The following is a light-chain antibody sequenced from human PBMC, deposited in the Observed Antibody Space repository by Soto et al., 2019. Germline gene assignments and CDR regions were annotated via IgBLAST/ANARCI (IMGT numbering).Light chain of an antibody. CDR2: LGS. V-gene: IGKV2-28*01. CDR1: QILLYSNGYNY. CDR3: MQALQTPLT. J-gene: IGKJ4*01. Sequence: DIVMTQSPLSLPVTPGEPSSISCRSSQILLYSNGYNYLDWYLQKPGQSPQLLIYLGSNRASGVPDRFSGSGSGTDFTLEISRVEAEDVGVYYCMQALQTPLTFGGGTKVDIK.